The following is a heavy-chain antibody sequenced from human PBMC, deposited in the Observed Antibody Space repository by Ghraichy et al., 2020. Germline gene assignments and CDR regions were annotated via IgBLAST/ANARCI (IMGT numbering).Heavy chain of an antibody. D-gene: IGHD7-27*01. CDR2: ISSSSSYI. Sequence: GESLNISCVASGFDFFRYNMNWVRQAPGKGLEWVSSISSSSSYIYYADSVKGRFTISRDNGKNSLYLLLNSLRAEDTALYYCARDIPHSNWGYPSGQFDYWGQGTLVTVSS. CDR1: GFDFFRYN. CDR3: ARDIPHSNWGYPSGQFDY. V-gene: IGHV3-21*06. J-gene: IGHJ4*02.